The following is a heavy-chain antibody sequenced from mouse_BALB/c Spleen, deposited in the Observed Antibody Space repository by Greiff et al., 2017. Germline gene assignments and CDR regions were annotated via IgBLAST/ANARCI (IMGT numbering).Heavy chain of an antibody. D-gene: IGHD2-14*01. V-gene: IGHV3-6*02. Sequence: EVKVEESGPGLVKPSQSLSLTCSVTGYSITSGYYWNWIRQFPGNKLEWMGYISYDGSNNYNPSLKNRISITRDTSKNQFFLKLNSVTTEDTATYYCASSYRYEVDYWGQGTTLTVSS. CDR1: GYSITSGYY. CDR2: ISYDGSN. J-gene: IGHJ2*01. CDR3: ASSYRYEVDY.